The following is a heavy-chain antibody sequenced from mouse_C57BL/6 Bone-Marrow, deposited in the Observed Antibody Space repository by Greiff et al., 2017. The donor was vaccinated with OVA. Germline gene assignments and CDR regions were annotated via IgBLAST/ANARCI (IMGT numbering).Heavy chain of an antibody. CDR1: GYTFTSYW. Sequence: QVQLQQPGAELVMPGASVKLSCKASGYTFTSYWMHWVKQRPGQGLEWIGEIDPSDSYTNYNQKFKGKSTLTVDKSSSTAYMQLSSLTSEDSAVDYCARDGYYPYAMDYWGQGTSVTVSS. J-gene: IGHJ4*01. V-gene: IGHV1-69*01. D-gene: IGHD2-3*01. CDR3: ARDGYYPYAMDY. CDR2: IDPSDSYT.